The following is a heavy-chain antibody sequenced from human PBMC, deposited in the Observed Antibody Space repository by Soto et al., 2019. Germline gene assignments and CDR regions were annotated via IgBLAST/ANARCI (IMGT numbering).Heavy chain of an antibody. Sequence: PGGSLRLSCAASGFTFSNACMNWVRQAPGKGLEWVGRIKSKTDGGTTDYAAPVKGRFTISRDDSKNTLYLKMNSLRTEDTALYYCTTLKGIDFWSATYGMDVWGQGTTVTVSS. J-gene: IGHJ6*02. D-gene: IGHD3-3*01. V-gene: IGHV3-15*07. CDR2: IKSKTDGGTT. CDR1: GFTFSNAC. CDR3: TTLKGIDFWSATYGMDV.